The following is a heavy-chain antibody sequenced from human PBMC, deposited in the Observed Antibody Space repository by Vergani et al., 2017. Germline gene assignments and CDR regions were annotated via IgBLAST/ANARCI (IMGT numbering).Heavy chain of an antibody. CDR3: ARAGCSSTSCLYYMDV. Sequence: VQLVESGGGLVKPGGSLRLSCAASGFTFSSYAMHWVRQAPGKGLEWVAVISYDGSNKYYADSVKGRFTISRDNSKNTLYLQMNSLRAEDTAVYYCARAGCSSTSCLYYMDVWGKGTTVTVSS. J-gene: IGHJ6*03. CDR1: GFTFSSYA. D-gene: IGHD2-2*01. V-gene: IGHV3-30-3*01. CDR2: ISYDGSNK.